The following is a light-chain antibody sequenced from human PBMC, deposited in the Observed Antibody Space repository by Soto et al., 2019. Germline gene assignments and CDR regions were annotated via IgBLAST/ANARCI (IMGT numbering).Light chain of an antibody. CDR1: HSINGW. CDR2: DAS. V-gene: IGKV1-5*01. J-gene: IGKJ1*01. Sequence: DIQMTQSPSTLSASVGDRVTISCRASHSINGWLAWYQQKPGKAPKFLIYDASTLESGVPSRFSGSGFGTEFSLTISSLQHDDFGSYYCQHMRTFGQGTKVDIK. CDR3: QHMRT.